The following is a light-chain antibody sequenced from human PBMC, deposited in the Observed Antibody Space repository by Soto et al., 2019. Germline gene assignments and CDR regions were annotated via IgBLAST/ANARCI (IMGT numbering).Light chain of an antibody. CDR1: QSVDNY. V-gene: IGKV3-11*01. CDR3: QHRREWPRT. J-gene: IGKJ2*02. CDR2: AAS. Sequence: EIVLTQSPATLSLSPGERATLSCRASQSVDNYLAWYQQKPGQAPRLLIYAASKRATGIPGRFSGSGSGTDFTLTISSLAPEDFAVYYCQHRREWPRTFGQGTKLDIK.